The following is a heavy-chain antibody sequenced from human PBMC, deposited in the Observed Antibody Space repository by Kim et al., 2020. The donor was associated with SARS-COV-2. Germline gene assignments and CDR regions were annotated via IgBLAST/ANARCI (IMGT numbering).Heavy chain of an antibody. Sequence: ASVKVSCKASGYTFTGFYIHWVRQAPGQGLEWMGRINPNSGATNYAQKFQGRVTMTRDTSISTAFMELSGLTSDDTAIYYCARDPRFGAGQNYWGQGALV. J-gene: IGHJ4*02. V-gene: IGHV1-2*06. CDR3: ARDPRFGAGQNY. CDR2: INPNSGAT. D-gene: IGHD3-3*01. CDR1: GYTFTGFY.